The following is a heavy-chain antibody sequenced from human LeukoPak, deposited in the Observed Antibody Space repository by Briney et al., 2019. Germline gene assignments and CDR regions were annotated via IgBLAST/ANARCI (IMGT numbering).Heavy chain of an antibody. D-gene: IGHD3-3*01. V-gene: IGHV4-61*02. CDR2: IYTSGST. CDR1: GCSIRSGSYY. Sequence: KTSETLSLTCTVSGCSIRSGSYYWTWIRQPAGKGLEWIGRIYTSGSTNYNPSLKSRVTISVDTSKNQYSLKLSSVTAADTALYYCGIYRNYDFGSGYHGDAFDIWGQGTMVTVSS. J-gene: IGHJ3*02. CDR3: GIYRNYDFGSGYHGDAFDI.